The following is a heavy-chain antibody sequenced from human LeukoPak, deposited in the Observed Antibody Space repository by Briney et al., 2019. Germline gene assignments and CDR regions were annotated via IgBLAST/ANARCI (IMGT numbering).Heavy chain of an antibody. J-gene: IGHJ4*02. D-gene: IGHD3-10*01. CDR1: GGSFSGYY. V-gene: IGHV4-34*01. CDR2: INHSGST. Sequence: SETLSLTCAVYGGSFSGYYWSWIRQPPGKGLEWIGEINHSGSTNYNPSLKSRVTISVDTSKNQLSLKLTSVTAADTAVYYCARNSGASGTYSYYFDLWGQGTVVTVSS. CDR3: ARNSGASGTYSYYFDL.